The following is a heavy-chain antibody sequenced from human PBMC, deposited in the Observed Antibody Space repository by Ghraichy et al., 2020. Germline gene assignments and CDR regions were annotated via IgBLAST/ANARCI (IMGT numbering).Heavy chain of an antibody. D-gene: IGHD2-8*01. CDR1: GFTLSSYG. CDR3: ANGRGDTNGHSEFDY. CDR2: ISNDGTKT. J-gene: IGHJ4*02. V-gene: IGHV3-30*18. Sequence: GGSLRLSCAASGFTLSSYGIHWVRQAPGKGLEWVAVISNDGTKTYYADSVKGRFSISRDNSKNTVYLQMNSLRPEDTAVYYCANGRGDTNGHSEFDYWGQGTLVTVSS.